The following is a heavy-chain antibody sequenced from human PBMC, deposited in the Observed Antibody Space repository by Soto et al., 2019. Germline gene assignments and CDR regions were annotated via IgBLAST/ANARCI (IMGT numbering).Heavy chain of an antibody. J-gene: IGHJ5*02. CDR3: VRGDYADYSHWFDP. CDR2: MNPNSGNT. D-gene: IGHD4-17*01. CDR1: GYTFTKFD. Sequence: QVQLVQSGAEVKKPGASVRVSCKASGYTFTKFDINWVRQATGQGLEWMGWMNPNSGNTGYAQKFQGRVTMTRNTSITTAYMELSTLTSEDTAVYYCVRGDYADYSHWFDPWGQGTLVTVSS. V-gene: IGHV1-8*01.